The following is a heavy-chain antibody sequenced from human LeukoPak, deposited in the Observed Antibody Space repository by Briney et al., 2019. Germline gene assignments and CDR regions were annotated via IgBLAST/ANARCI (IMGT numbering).Heavy chain of an antibody. CDR3: TTDLAVAGLFDY. J-gene: IGHJ4*02. D-gene: IGHD6-19*01. Sequence: GGSLRLSCAASGLTFSNAWMSWVRQAPGKGLEWVGRIKSKTDGGTTDYAAPVKGRFTISRDDSKNTLYLQMNSLKTEDTAVYYCTTDLAVAGLFDYWGQGTLFTVSS. V-gene: IGHV3-15*01. CDR2: IKSKTDGGTT. CDR1: GLTFSNAW.